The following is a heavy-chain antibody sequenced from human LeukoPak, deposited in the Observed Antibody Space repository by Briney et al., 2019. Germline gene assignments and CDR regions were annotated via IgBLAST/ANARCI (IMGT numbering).Heavy chain of an antibody. J-gene: IGHJ2*01. Sequence: GGSLRLSCAASGFTFSSYEINWVRQAPGKGLEWVSYISSSGSTIYYADSVKGRFTISRDNAKNSLYLQMNSLRAEDTAVYYCARDFNYYDSSGYPHWYFDLWGRGTLVTVSS. CDR1: GFTFSSYE. CDR3: ARDFNYYDSSGYPHWYFDL. D-gene: IGHD3-22*01. V-gene: IGHV3-48*03. CDR2: ISSSGSTI.